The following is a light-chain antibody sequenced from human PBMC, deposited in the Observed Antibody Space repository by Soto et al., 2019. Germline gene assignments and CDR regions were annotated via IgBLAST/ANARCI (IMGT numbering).Light chain of an antibody. J-gene: IGKJ4*01. CDR3: LQDYNYPLT. CDR2: AAS. V-gene: IGKV1-6*01. CDR1: QGIRNA. Sequence: AIPMTQSPSSLSASVGDRVAITCRASQGIRNALGWYQQKPGKAPNLLISAASNLESGVPSRFSGSGSGTDFTHTISSLQPEDFGTYYCLQDYNYPLTFGGGTKVEIK.